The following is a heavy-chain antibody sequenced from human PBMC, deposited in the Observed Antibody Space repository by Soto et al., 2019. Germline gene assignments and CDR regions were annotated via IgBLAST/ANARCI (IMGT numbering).Heavy chain of an antibody. V-gene: IGHV3-48*01. CDR1: GFTFSSYS. CDR2: ISSSSSTI. CDR3: ARDPSPTLAVADLDY. D-gene: IGHD6-19*01. Sequence: GGSLRLSCAASGFTFSSYSMNWVRQAPGKGLEWVSYISSSSSTIYCADSVKGRFTISRDNAKNSLYLQMNSLRAEDTAVYYCARDPSPTLAVADLDYWGQGTLVTVSS. J-gene: IGHJ4*02.